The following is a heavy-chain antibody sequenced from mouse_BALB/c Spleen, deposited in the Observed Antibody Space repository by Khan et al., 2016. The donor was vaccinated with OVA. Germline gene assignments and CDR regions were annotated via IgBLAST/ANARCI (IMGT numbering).Heavy chain of an antibody. Sequence: EVKLLESGPGLVNPSQSLSLTCTVTGYSITSDYAWNWIRQFPGNKLEWMGYINYSGSTNYNPALKSRISITRDTSKNRFFLQLNSVTTEDTATYYCARDGSRYNYAMDYWGQGTSVTVSS. CDR3: ARDGSRYNYAMDY. V-gene: IGHV3-2*02. CDR2: INYSGST. D-gene: IGHD2-3*01. J-gene: IGHJ4*01. CDR1: GYSITSDYA.